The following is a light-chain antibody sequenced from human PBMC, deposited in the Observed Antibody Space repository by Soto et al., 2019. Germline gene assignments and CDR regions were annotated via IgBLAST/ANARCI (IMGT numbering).Light chain of an antibody. V-gene: IGLV4-69*01. Sequence: QLVLTQSPSVSASLGASVKLTCTLRSGHSSYAIAWHQQQPDKGPRYLMKLNSDGSHSEGDGIPDRFSGSTSGAERYLIISSLQSEDEADYYCQTWGTGSGVFGGGTKLTVL. CDR2: LNSDGSH. CDR1: SGHSSYA. J-gene: IGLJ3*02. CDR3: QTWGTGSGV.